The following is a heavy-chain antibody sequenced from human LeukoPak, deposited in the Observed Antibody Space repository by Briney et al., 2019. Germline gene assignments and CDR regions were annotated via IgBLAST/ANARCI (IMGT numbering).Heavy chain of an antibody. Sequence: SETLSLTCAVSGGSISSGGYSWSWIRQPPGKGLEWIGCIYHSGSTYYNPSLKSRVTISVDRSKNQFSLKLSSVTAADTAVYYCARSGSHYYFDYWGQGTLVTVSS. V-gene: IGHV4-30-2*01. CDR2: IYHSGST. D-gene: IGHD1-26*01. CDR1: GGSISSGGYS. CDR3: ARSGSHYYFDY. J-gene: IGHJ4*02.